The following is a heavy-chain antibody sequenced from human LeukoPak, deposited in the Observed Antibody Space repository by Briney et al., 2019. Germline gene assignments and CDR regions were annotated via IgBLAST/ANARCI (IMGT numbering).Heavy chain of an antibody. Sequence: SETLSLTCTVSGGSIIGDYWSWIRQPAGKGLEWIGRIYTTGTTTSNPPLKSRVTMSVDTSNNQFSLKLNSVTAADTAVYYCARGITGSTGFDYWGQGTLVAVSS. D-gene: IGHD1-7*01. CDR3: ARGITGSTGFDY. CDR1: GGSIIGDY. J-gene: IGHJ4*02. CDR2: IYTTGTT. V-gene: IGHV4-4*07.